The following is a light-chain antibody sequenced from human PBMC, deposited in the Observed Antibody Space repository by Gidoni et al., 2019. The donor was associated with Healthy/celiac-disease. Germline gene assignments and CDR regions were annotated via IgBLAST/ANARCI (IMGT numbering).Light chain of an antibody. CDR1: SSDVGSYNL. Sequence: SALTQPAYVSGSPGQSITISCTGTSSDVGSYNLVSWYQQHPGNAPNLMIYEVSKRPSGVSNRFSGSTSGNTASLTISGLQSEDEADYYCCSYAGSSTVVFGGGTKLTVL. J-gene: IGLJ2*01. V-gene: IGLV2-23*02. CDR3: CSYAGSSTVV. CDR2: EVS.